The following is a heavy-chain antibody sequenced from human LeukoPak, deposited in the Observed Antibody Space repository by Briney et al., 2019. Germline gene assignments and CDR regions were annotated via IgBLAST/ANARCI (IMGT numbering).Heavy chain of an antibody. CDR1: GFTFSSYG. V-gene: IGHV3-30*02. Sequence: PGGSLRLSCAASGFTFSSYGMHWVRQAPGKGLEWVAVIWYGGSNKYYADSVKGRFTISRDNSKNTLYLQMNSLRAEDTAVYYCAKGLGYSSPHYYYYMDVWGKGTTVTVSS. CDR3: AKGLGYSSPHYYYYMDV. CDR2: IWYGGSNK. J-gene: IGHJ6*03. D-gene: IGHD6-13*01.